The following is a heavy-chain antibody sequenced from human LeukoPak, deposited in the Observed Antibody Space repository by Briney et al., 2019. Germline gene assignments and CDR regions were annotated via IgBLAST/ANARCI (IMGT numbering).Heavy chain of an antibody. CDR2: IYHSGST. CDR3: ARVGRLTLGAFDI. Sequence: PSETLSLTXAVSGYSISSGYYWGWIRPPPGKGLEWIGCIYHSGSTYYNPSLKSRVTISVDTSKNQFSLKLSSVTAADTAVYYCARVGRLTLGAFDIWGQGTMVTVSS. J-gene: IGHJ3*02. D-gene: IGHD3-9*01. CDR1: GYSISSGYY. V-gene: IGHV4-38-2*01.